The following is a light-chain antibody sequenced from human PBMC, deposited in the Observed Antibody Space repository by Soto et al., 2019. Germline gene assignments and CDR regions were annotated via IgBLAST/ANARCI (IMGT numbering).Light chain of an antibody. V-gene: IGKV3-11*01. J-gene: IGKJ5*01. CDR3: QQRRKWPST. CDR1: QSLSTF. CDR2: DAS. Sequence: EIVLTQSPATLSLSPGERATLSCRASQSLSTFLAWYRQKPGQAPRLLIYDASNRASGIPPTFSGSGSGTDFILTISSLEPEDFAVYYCQQRRKWPSTFGQGTRLEIK.